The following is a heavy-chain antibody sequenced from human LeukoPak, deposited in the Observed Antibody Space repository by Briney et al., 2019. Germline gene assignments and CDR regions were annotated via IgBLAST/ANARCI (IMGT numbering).Heavy chain of an antibody. Sequence: GGSLRLSCAPSGFTFSSYGMHWVRRAPGKGLEWVAFIRYDGSIKYYADSVKGRFTISRDNSKNTLYLQLNSLRAEDTAIYYCAREDYGDLDYWGQGALVTVSS. CDR1: GFTFSSYG. D-gene: IGHD4-17*01. V-gene: IGHV3-30*02. CDR2: IRYDGSIK. J-gene: IGHJ4*02. CDR3: AREDYGDLDY.